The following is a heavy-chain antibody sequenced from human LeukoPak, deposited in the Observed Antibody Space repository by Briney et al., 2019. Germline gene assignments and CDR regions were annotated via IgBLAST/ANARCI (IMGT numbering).Heavy chain of an antibody. CDR1: GFTFSSYS. V-gene: IGHV3-23*01. Sequence: GGSLRLSCAASGFTFSSYSMNWVRQAPGKGLEWVSVISGSGVSTYYADSVKGRFTISRDNSKNTLYLQMNSLRVEDTAVYYCAKSPYRFDALDIWGQGTMVTVSS. D-gene: IGHD2-21*01. J-gene: IGHJ3*02. CDR2: ISGSGVST. CDR3: AKSPYRFDALDI.